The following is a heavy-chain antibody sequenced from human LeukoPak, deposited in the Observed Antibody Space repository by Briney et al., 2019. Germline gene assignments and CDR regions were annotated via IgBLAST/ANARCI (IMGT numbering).Heavy chain of an antibody. D-gene: IGHD2-2*02. CDR3: ASGERYCSSASCYTPWFDP. CDR1: GGSFSGYY. CDR2: IDDSGST. Sequence: SETLSLTCAVYGGSFSGYYWSWIRQPPGKGLEWIGEIDDSGSTNYNPSLKSRVTISKDTSKNQFSLKLSSVTAADTAVYYCASGERYCSSASCYTPWFDPWGQGTLVTVSS. V-gene: IGHV4-34*01. J-gene: IGHJ5*02.